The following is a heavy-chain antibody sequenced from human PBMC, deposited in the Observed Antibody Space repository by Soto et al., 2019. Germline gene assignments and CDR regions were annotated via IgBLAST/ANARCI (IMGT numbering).Heavy chain of an antibody. CDR2: INPANGNT. V-gene: IGHV1-3*01. CDR3: ARDILSVGPRANDAFDG. CDR1: GFSFSDNL. J-gene: IGHJ3*01. Sequence: QVQLVQAGAEVRKPGASVNISCRASGFSFSDNLINWVRQAPGQSLEWMGWINPANGNTRYSQTFQGRVTISRHSSASIAYVEVSDLTSEDTAVYSCARDILSVGPRANDAFDGWGQGTMVTVSS. D-gene: IGHD2-8*02.